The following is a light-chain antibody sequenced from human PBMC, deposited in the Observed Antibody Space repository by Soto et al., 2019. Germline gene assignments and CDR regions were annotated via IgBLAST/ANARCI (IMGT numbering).Light chain of an antibody. CDR2: DAS. CDR3: QQYDNLPLT. Sequence: DIQMTQSPSSLLASEGDRVTITCQASQDISNYLNWYQQKPGKAPKLLIYDASNLETGVPSRFSGSGSGTDFTFTISSLQPEDIATYYRQQYDNLPLTFGGGTKVEIK. V-gene: IGKV1-33*01. J-gene: IGKJ4*01. CDR1: QDISNY.